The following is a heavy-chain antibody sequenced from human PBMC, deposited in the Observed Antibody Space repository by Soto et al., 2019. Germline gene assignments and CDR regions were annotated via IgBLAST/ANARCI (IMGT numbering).Heavy chain of an antibody. D-gene: IGHD1-20*01. V-gene: IGHV1-24*01. CDR3: ATVVPIK. Sequence: ASVKVSCKVSGYTLTELSMHWVRQAPGKGLEWMGGFDPEDGETIYAQKFQGRVTMTEDTSTDTASRERCSLRSEDTAVYYGATVVPIKWGQGTLVTVSS. CDR1: GYTLTELS. CDR2: FDPEDGET. J-gene: IGHJ4*02.